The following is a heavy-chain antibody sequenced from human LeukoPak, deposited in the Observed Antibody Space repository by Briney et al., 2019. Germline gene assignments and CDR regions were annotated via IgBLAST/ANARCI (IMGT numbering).Heavy chain of an antibody. J-gene: IGHJ3*02. V-gene: IGHV4-34*01. D-gene: IGHD6-19*01. CDR3: ARAQPYSSGWYDAFDI. CDR2: INHSGST. CDR1: GGSFSGYY. Sequence: SETLSLTCAVYGGSFSGYYWSWIRQLPGKGLEWIGEINHSGSTNYNPSLKSRVTISVDTSKNQFSLKLSSVTAADTAVYYCARAQPYSSGWYDAFDIWGQGTMVTVSS.